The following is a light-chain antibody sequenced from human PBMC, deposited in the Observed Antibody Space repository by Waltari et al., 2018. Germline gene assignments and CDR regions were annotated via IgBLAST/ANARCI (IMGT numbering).Light chain of an antibody. CDR2: WAS. CDR3: QQHYGVLWT. V-gene: IGKV4-1*01. Sequence: IVMTKSPDALAVSLGERATINCKSSQSLLYSSNNKNYLAWYQQKPGQPPKLLIYWASTRESGVPDRFSGSGSGTDFTLTISTLQAEDVAVYYCQQHYGVLWTFGQGTKVEI. J-gene: IGKJ1*01. CDR1: QSLLYSSNNKNY.